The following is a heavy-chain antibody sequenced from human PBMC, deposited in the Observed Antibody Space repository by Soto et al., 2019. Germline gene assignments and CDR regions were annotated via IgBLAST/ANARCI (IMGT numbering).Heavy chain of an antibody. CDR1: GFTVSNNY. Sequence: EVQLVESGGGLIQPGGSLRLSCAVSGFTVSNNYMSWVRQAPGKGLEGVSVIYSGGYTAYGDSVKGRFTISRDNSKNKINLQMKTPGAHDPAVFSGAPRPGGGGYWGQGTLVTVSS. V-gene: IGHV3-53*01. CDR3: APRPGGGGY. CDR2: IYSGGYT. D-gene: IGHD3-10*01. J-gene: IGHJ4*02.